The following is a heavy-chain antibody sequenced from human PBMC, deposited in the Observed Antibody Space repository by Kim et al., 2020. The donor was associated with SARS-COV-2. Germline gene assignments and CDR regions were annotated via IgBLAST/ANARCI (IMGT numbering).Heavy chain of an antibody. Sequence: SVKGRLPISRENSKNTLYQQMNSLRAEDTAVYYCAKDAYSGYEPYYGMDVWGQGTTVTVSS. J-gene: IGHJ6*02. CDR3: AKDAYSGYEPYYGMDV. V-gene: IGHV3-30*02. D-gene: IGHD5-12*01.